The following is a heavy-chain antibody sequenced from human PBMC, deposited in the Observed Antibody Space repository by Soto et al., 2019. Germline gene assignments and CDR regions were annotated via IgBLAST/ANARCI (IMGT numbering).Heavy chain of an antibody. D-gene: IGHD3-10*01. CDR3: AKRVGGDGWAPGY. Sequence: QVQLVESGGGVVQPGRSLRLSCAASGFTFSNNAMHWVRQPPGKGLEWVAAIPYDGSNKYYADSVKGRFTISRDNSKNTLYLQMNSLRAEDTAVYSCAKRVGGDGWAPGYWGQGTLVTVSS. V-gene: IGHV3-30*18. CDR1: GFTFSNNA. CDR2: IPYDGSNK. J-gene: IGHJ4*02.